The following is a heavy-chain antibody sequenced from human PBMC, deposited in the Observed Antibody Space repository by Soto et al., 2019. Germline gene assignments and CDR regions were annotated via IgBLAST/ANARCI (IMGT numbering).Heavy chain of an antibody. D-gene: IGHD4-17*01. Sequence: PSETLPLTCALSVVSINTADSSCSWIRQPPWKTLEWIGYVTHSGSTYHNPSLTSRVTISVDMSKNQFSLSLASVTAADTARYYCPRGVPYGDYGEISFASGGPGTLV. CDR2: VTHSGST. CDR1: VVSINTADSS. V-gene: IGHV4-30-2*01. J-gene: IGHJ4*02. CDR3: PRGVPYGDYGEISFAS.